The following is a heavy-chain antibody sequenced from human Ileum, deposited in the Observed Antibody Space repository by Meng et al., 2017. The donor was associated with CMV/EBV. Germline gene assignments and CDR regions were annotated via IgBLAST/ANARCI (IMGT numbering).Heavy chain of an antibody. D-gene: IGHD2-2*02. V-gene: IGHV3-20*04. CDR2: INWNGDST. Sequence: GGSLRLSGAGPGFTFDDYGMSWVRQAPGKGLEWVSGINWNGDSTGYADSVRGRFTISRDNAKNAMYLKMNSLRAEDTALYYCARDRWCSSTSCYIGRVDGMDVWGQGTTVTVSS. J-gene: IGHJ6*02. CDR3: ARDRWCSSTSCYIGRVDGMDV. CDR1: GFTFDDYG.